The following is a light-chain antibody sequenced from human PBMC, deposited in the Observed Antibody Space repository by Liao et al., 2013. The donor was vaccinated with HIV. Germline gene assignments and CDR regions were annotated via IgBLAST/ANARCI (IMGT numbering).Light chain of an antibody. CDR3: QTWDSSTAHVV. CDR2: QDS. CDR1: KLGDKY. V-gene: IGLV3-1*01. Sequence: SYELTQPPSVSVSPGQTASITCSGDKLGDKYACWYQQKPGQSPVLVIYQDSKRPSGIPERFSGSNSGNTATLTISRVEAGDEADYYCQTWDSSTAHVVFGGGTKLTVL. J-gene: IGLJ2*01.